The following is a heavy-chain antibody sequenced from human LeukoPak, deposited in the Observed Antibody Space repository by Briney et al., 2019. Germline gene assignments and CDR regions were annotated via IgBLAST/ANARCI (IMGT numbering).Heavy chain of an antibody. V-gene: IGHV1-69*06. CDR1: GGTFISYA. CDR3: ARDYTSSWLVGAFNI. CDR2: IIPILGTA. J-gene: IGHJ3*02. Sequence: SVKVSCKASGGTFISYAISWVRQAPGQGLEWMGGIIPILGTANYAQKFQGRVTITADKSTSTAYMELSSLRSADTAVYYCARDYTSSWLVGAFNIWGQGTMVTVSS. D-gene: IGHD6-13*01.